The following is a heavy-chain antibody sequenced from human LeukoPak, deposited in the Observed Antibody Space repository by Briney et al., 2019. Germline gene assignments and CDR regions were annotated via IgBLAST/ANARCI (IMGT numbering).Heavy chain of an antibody. Sequence: SETLSLSCTVSGGSISSYYWSWIRQPPGKGLEWIGYIYYSGSTNYNPSLKSQVTISVDTSKNQFSLRLSSVTAADTAVYYCARGYDYVWGSHRALGYWGQGTLVTVSS. CDR1: GGSISSYY. CDR3: ARGYDYVWGSHRALGY. D-gene: IGHD3-16*02. CDR2: IYYSGST. V-gene: IGHV4-59*01. J-gene: IGHJ4*02.